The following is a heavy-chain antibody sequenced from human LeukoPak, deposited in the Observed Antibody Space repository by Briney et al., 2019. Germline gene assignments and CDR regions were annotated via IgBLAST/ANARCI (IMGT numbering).Heavy chain of an antibody. J-gene: IGHJ6*02. D-gene: IGHD4-11*01. CDR2: ISYDGNNK. CDR1: GFTFSNYG. Sequence: GRSLRLSCAASGFTFSNYGMHWVRQAPGKGLEWVAVISYDGNNKYYADSVKGRFTISRDNSKNPLYLQMNSLRAEDTAVYYCARGSNSDYGMDVWGQGTTVTVSS. V-gene: IGHV3-30*19. CDR3: ARGSNSDYGMDV.